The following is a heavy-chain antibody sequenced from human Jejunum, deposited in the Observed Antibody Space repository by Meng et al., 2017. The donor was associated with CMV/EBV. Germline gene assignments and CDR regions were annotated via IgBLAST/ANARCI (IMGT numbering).Heavy chain of an antibody. CDR3: ARGRYCSSTSCFPFDN. Sequence: GGSISSYYWNWIRQPPGKGLEWIVYIYYTVRTNYNPSLKSRVTISVDTSKNQFSLKLSSVTAADTAVYYCARGRYCSSTSCFPFDNWGQGALVTVSS. V-gene: IGHV4-59*01. CDR2: IYYTVRT. J-gene: IGHJ4*02. D-gene: IGHD2-2*01. CDR1: GGSISSYY.